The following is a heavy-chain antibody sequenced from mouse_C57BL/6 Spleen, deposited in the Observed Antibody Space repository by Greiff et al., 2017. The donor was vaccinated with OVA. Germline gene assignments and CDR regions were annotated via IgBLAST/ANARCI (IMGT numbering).Heavy chain of an antibody. V-gene: IGHV1-19*01. CDR1: GYTFTDYY. CDR2: INPYNGGT. CDR3: AREVTGDYFDY. J-gene: IGHJ2*01. Sequence: VRLQQSGPVLVKPGASVKMSCKASGYTFTDYYMNWVKQSHGKSLEWIGVINPYNGGTSYNQKFKGKATLTVDKSSSTAYMELNSLTSEDSAVYYCAREVTGDYFDYWGQGTTLTVSS. D-gene: IGHD4-1*01.